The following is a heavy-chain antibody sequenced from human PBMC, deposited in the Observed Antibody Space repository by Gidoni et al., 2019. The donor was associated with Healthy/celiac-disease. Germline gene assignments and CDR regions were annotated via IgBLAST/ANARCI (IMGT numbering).Heavy chain of an antibody. J-gene: IGHJ4*02. D-gene: IGHD1-26*01. CDR1: GFTFRSYS. CDR3: ARGSYRRIVGATPAD. CDR2: ISSSSSYI. V-gene: IGHV3-21*01. Sequence: EVQLVASRGGLVKPGGSLLLSCAASGFTFRSYSMNWVRQAPGKGLEWVSSISSSSSYIYYADSVKGRFTISRDNAKNSLYLQMNSLRAEDTAVDYCARGSYRRIVGATPADWGQGTLVTVSA.